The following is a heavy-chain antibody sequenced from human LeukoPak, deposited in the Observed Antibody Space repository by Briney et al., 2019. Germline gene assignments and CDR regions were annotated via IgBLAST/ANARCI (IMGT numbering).Heavy chain of an antibody. CDR2: ISYDGSNK. CDR1: GFTFSSYA. J-gene: IGHJ6*03. D-gene: IGHD3-10*01. Sequence: GGSLRHSCAASGFTFSSYAMHWVRQAPGKGLEWVAVISYDGSNKYYADSVKGRFTISRDNSKNTLYLQMNSLRAEDTAVYYCARDGGLWFGELSGYMGVWGKGTTVTVSS. CDR3: ARDGGLWFGELSGYMGV. V-gene: IGHV3-30-3*01.